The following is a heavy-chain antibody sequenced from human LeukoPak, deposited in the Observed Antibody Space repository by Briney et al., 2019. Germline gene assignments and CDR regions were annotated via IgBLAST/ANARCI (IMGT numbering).Heavy chain of an antibody. CDR3: ARDVDTQRGYSYGSVLFDY. V-gene: IGHV1-46*01. CDR2: INPSGGST. CDR1: GYTFTGYY. Sequence: ASVKVSCKASGYTFTGYYMHWVRQAPGQGLEWMGIINPSGGSTSYAQKFQGRVTMTRDTSTSTVYMELSSLRSEDTAVYYCARDVDTQRGYSYGSVLFDYWGQGTLVTVSS. D-gene: IGHD5-18*01. J-gene: IGHJ4*02.